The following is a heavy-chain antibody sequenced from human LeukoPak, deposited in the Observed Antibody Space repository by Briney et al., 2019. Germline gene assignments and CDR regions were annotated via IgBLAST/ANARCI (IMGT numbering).Heavy chain of an antibody. J-gene: IGHJ4*02. CDR1: GFTFKNYA. CDR3: ARTLGFCSSSTCPIPY. D-gene: IGHD2-2*01. CDR2: ISGNGDNT. Sequence: GGSLRLSCAASGFTFKNYAMNWVRQTPGQGLEWVSAISGNGDNTYYADSVKGRFTISRDNSKNTLYLQMNSLRADDTAIYYCARTLGFCSSSTCPIPYWGEGALVTVSS. V-gene: IGHV3-23*01.